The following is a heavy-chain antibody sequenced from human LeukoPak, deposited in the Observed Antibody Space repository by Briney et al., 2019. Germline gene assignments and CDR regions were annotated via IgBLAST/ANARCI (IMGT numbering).Heavy chain of an antibody. CDR1: GASISTSAYY. V-gene: IGHV4-39*01. CDR3: ARLGYNGGWYQYYFEY. CDR2: VYYSGTT. D-gene: IGHD6-19*01. Sequence: PSETLSLTCAVSGASISTSAYYWGWIRLPPGKGLQWIGSVYYSGTTYYNPSLQSRVTISVDTSKNQFSLELTSVTAADAAVYYCARLGYNGGWYQYYFEYWGLGTLVTVSS. J-gene: IGHJ4*02.